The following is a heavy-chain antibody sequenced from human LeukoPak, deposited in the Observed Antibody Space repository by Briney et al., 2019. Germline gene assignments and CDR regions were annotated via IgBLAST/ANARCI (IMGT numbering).Heavy chain of an antibody. J-gene: IGHJ4*02. Sequence: ASVKVSCKASGYTFTSYGLSWVRQAPGQGLEWMGWISVYNGNTNYAQKLQGRVTMTTDTSTSTPYMELRSLRSDDTAVYYCAKSSARSGSDLRSEFDYWGQGTLVTVPS. D-gene: IGHD1-26*01. CDR3: AKSSARSGSDLRSEFDY. CDR2: ISVYNGNT. V-gene: IGHV1-18*01. CDR1: GYTFTSYG.